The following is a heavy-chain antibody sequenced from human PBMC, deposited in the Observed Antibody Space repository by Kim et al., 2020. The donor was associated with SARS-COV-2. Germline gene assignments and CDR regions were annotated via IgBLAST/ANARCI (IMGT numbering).Heavy chain of an antibody. CDR3: ARRATIFGVILNWFDP. J-gene: IGHJ5*02. Sequence: SFQGHVTISADKSISTAYLQWSSLKASDTAMYYCARRATIFGVILNWFDPWGQGTLVTVSS. D-gene: IGHD3-3*01. V-gene: IGHV5-10-1*01.